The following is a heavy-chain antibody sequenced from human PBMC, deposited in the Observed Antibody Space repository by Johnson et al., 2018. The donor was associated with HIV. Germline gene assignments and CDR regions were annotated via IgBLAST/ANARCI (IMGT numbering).Heavy chain of an antibody. CDR3: AKTLGYDSSDYHDGFDI. Sequence: QVHLVESGGGVVQPGGSLRLSCEASGFTFSNYAMNWVRQAPGKGLEWVAFIRFDGSIEHQRDSVKGRFSISRDNSKNTMYLQMNSLRPEDTAVYYCAKTLGYDSSDYHDGFDIWGHGTMVTVSS. J-gene: IGHJ3*02. CDR1: GFTFSNYA. D-gene: IGHD3-22*01. CDR2: IRFDGSIE. V-gene: IGHV3-30*02.